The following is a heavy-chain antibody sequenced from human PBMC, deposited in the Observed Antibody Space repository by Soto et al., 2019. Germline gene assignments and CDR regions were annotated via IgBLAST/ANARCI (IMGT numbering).Heavy chain of an antibody. Sequence: SVKVSCKASGGTFSSYAISWVRQAPGQGLEWMGGIIPIFGTANYAQKFQGRVTITADESTSTAYMGLSSLRSEDTAVYYCAQNRDNYYDSSGYYSLFYNWFDPWGQGTLVTVSS. D-gene: IGHD3-22*01. CDR2: IIPIFGTA. CDR3: AQNRDNYYDSSGYYSLFYNWFDP. CDR1: GGTFSSYA. J-gene: IGHJ5*02. V-gene: IGHV1-69*13.